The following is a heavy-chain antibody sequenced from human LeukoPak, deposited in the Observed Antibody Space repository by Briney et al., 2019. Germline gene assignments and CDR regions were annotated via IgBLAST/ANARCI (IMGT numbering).Heavy chain of an antibody. J-gene: IGHJ3*02. CDR2: SKSKANSYST. CDR3: VRRNFVAFDI. CDR1: GLSFRDQY. V-gene: IGHV3-72*01. Sequence: PGGSLRLSCAASGLSFRDQYFDWVRQAPGKGLEWVGRSKSKANSYSTDYAASVQGRFSISTDESSNSLYLQMNSLKTEDTAPYYCVRRNFVAFDIWGQGTMVTVSS.